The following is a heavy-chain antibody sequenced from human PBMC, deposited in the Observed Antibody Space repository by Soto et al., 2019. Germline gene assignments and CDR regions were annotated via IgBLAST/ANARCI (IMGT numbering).Heavy chain of an antibody. CDR1: GGTFSSYA. CDR3: ARDLAGCSPGSCRHNWFDP. D-gene: IGHD2-15*01. V-gene: IGHV1-69*13. J-gene: IGHJ5*02. Sequence: SVKVSCKASGGTFSSYAISWVRQAPGQGLEWMGGIIPMYGKANYAQNFQDRVTITADESTSTAYMELNSLRSEDTAVYYCARDLAGCSPGSCRHNWFDPWGQGTLVTVYS. CDR2: IIPMYGKA.